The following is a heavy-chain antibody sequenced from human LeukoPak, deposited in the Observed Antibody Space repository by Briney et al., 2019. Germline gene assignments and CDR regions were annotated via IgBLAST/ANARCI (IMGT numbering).Heavy chain of an antibody. V-gene: IGHV1-24*01. CDR2: FDPEDGET. Sequence: ASVKVSCKVSGYTLTELSMHWVRQAPGKGLEWMGGFDPEDGETIYAQKFQGRVTMTEDTSTDTAYMELSSLRSEDTAVYYCATGFWYGDLFDYWGQGTLVTASS. CDR1: GYTLTELS. D-gene: IGHD4-17*01. J-gene: IGHJ4*02. CDR3: ATGFWYGDLFDY.